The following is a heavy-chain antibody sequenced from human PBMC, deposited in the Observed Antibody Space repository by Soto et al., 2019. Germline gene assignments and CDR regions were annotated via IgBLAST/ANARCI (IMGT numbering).Heavy chain of an antibody. V-gene: IGHV3-30*18. D-gene: IGHD6-19*01. CDR1: GFTFSSYG. CDR3: AKAGGGPMYSSGWHNWFDP. J-gene: IGHJ5*02. Sequence: GGSLRLSCAASGFTFSSYGMHWVRQAPGKGLEWVAVISYDGSNKYYADSVKGRFTISRDNSKNTLYLQMNSLRAEDTAVYYCAKAGGGPMYSSGWHNWFDPWGQGTLVTVSS. CDR2: ISYDGSNK.